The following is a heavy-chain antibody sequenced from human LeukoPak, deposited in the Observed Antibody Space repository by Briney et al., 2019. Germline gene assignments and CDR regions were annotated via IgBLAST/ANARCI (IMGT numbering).Heavy chain of an antibody. J-gene: IGHJ6*02. CDR1: GFTFSSYA. D-gene: IGHD5-12*01. Sequence: GGSLRLSCAASGFTFSSYAMHWVRQAPGKGLEWVAVISYDGSNKYYADSVKGRFTISRDNSKNTLYLQMNSLRAEDTAVYYCARDLGATIYYYYGMDVWGQGTTVTVSS. CDR3: ARDLGATIYYYYGMDV. V-gene: IGHV3-30-3*01. CDR2: ISYDGSNK.